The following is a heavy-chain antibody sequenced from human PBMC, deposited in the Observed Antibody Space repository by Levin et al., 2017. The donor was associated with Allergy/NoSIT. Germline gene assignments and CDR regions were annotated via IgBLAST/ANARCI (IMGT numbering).Heavy chain of an antibody. V-gene: IGHV3-7*02. CDR3: ACFSGYDDHPMRY. CDR2: IKQDGSEK. Sequence: GGSLRLSCAASGFTFSSYWMSWVRQAPGKGLEWVANIKQDGSEKYYVDSVKGRFTISRDNAKNSLYLQMNSLRAEDTAVYYCACFSGYDDHPMRYWGQGTLVTVSS. J-gene: IGHJ4*02. D-gene: IGHD5-12*01. CDR1: GFTFSSYW.